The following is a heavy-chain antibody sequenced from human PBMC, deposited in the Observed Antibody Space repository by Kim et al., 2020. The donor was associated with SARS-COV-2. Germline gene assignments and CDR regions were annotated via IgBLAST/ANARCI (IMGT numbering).Heavy chain of an antibody. Sequence: KGRFTISRDNSKNTLYLQMNSLRAEDTAVYYCANQPTVTTPYYYYYYMDVWGKGTTVTVSS. D-gene: IGHD4-4*01. V-gene: IGHV3-23*01. CDR3: ANQPTVTTPYYYYYYMDV. J-gene: IGHJ6*03.